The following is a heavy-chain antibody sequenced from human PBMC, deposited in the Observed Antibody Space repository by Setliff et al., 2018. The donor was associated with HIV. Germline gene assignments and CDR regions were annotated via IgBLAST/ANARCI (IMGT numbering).Heavy chain of an antibody. Sequence: GGSLRLSCAASGFIFSSYAMSWVRQAPGKGLEWVSGISSSGDTTYYADSVKGRFTISRDSSKNTLFLQMNNVRAEDAAVYYCAKRYYDSSGSRGSFDIWGQGTMVTVSS. V-gene: IGHV3-23*01. CDR1: GFIFSSYA. CDR2: ISSSGDTT. J-gene: IGHJ3*02. D-gene: IGHD3-22*01. CDR3: AKRYYDSSGSRGSFDI.